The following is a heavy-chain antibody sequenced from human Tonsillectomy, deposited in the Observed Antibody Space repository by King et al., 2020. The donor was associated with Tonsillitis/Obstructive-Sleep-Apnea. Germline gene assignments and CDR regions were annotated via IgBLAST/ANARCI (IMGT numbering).Heavy chain of an antibody. Sequence: VQLQESGPGLVKPSETLSLTCDVSGDSISSYYWNWIRQPPGKGLEWIGYVYYSGTTNYNPSLKSRVTISVDTCKNQLSLSLKLPSVTAADTAVYYCARSTTAVTPLDYWGQGTLATVSS. CDR1: GDSISSYY. V-gene: IGHV4-59*01. D-gene: IGHD4-23*01. CDR2: VYYSGTT. J-gene: IGHJ4*02. CDR3: ARSTTAVTPLDY.